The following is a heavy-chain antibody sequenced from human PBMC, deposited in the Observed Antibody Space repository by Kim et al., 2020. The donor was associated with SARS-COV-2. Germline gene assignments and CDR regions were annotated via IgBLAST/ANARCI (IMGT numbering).Heavy chain of an antibody. V-gene: IGHV3-33*06. Sequence: GGSLRLSCAASGFTFSVYGMHWVRQAPGKGLEWVSVISSDGSNQYYADSVKGRFTISRDNSKNMLFLQMNSLRAEDTAIYYCENFESWGQGTLVTVSS. CDR3: ENFES. CDR2: ISSDGSNQ. J-gene: IGHJ4*02. CDR1: GFTFSVYG.